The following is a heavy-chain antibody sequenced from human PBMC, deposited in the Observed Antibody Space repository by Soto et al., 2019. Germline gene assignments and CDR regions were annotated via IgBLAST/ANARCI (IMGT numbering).Heavy chain of an antibody. CDR1: GFTFSNSG. CDR2: ISYDGRSK. Sequence: QVQLVESGGGVVQPGRSLRLSCAASGFTFSNSGMHWVRQAPGKGLEWVAVISYDGRSKYYADSVKGRFTISRDNSKNTVFLQMNSLSAEDTAVYYCAKDPEDFWPGYYKDYYFDYWGQGTLVTVSS. CDR3: AKDPEDFWPGYYKDYYFDY. V-gene: IGHV3-30*18. D-gene: IGHD3-3*01. J-gene: IGHJ4*02.